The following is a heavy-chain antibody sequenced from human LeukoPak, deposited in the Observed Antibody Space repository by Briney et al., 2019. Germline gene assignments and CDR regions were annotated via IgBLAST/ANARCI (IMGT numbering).Heavy chain of an antibody. CDR3: ARGDIDSAHGPLDY. CDR2: ISSSNSI. D-gene: IGHD3-9*01. J-gene: IGHJ4*02. Sequence: SGGSLRLSCAASGFSFSSYSINWVRQAPGKGLEWVSYISSSNSIYYADSVKGRFTISRDNAKNSLYLHMNSLRDGDTAVYYCARGDIDSAHGPLDYWGQGTLVTVSS. V-gene: IGHV3-48*02. CDR1: GFSFSSYS.